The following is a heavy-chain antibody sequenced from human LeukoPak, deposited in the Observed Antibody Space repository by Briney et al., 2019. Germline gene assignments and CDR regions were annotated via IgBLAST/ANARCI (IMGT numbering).Heavy chain of an antibody. CDR3: ARDLTNYDFWSGYSTADAFDI. CDR2: IYYSGST. J-gene: IGHJ3*02. Sequence: SETLSLTCTVSGGSISSSSYYWGWIRQPPGKGLEWIGSIYYSGSTYYNPSLKSRVTISVDTSKNQFSLKLSSVTAADTAVYYCARDLTNYDFWSGYSTADAFDIWGQGTMVTVSS. CDR1: GGSISSSSYY. V-gene: IGHV4-39*02. D-gene: IGHD3-3*01.